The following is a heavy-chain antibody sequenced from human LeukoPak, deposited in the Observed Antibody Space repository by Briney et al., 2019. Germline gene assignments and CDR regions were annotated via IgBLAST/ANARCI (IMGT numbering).Heavy chain of an antibody. Sequence: KTSETLSLTCAVYGGSFSGYYWSWIRQPPGKGLEWIGEINHSGSINYNPSLKSRVTISVDTSKNQFSLKLSSVTAADTAVYYCARAALYDFWSGFRPYFDYWGQGTLVTVSS. J-gene: IGHJ4*02. CDR3: ARAALYDFWSGFRPYFDY. CDR2: INHSGSI. CDR1: GGSFSGYY. V-gene: IGHV4-34*01. D-gene: IGHD3-3*01.